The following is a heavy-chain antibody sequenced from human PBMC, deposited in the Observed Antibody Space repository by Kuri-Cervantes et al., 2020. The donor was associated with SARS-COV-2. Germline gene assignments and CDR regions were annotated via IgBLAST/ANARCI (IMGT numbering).Heavy chain of an antibody. J-gene: IGHJ4*02. D-gene: IGHD1-26*01. CDR3: ARVQSGSYVGYFDY. CDR1: GFTFTSHA. Sequence: GESLKISCAVSGFTFTSHAMHWVRQAPGKGLEWVALISYDGSNKFYADSVKGRFTISRDNSKSTLFLQMNSLRAEDTAVYYCARVQSGSYVGYFDYWGQGTLVTVSS. CDR2: ISYDGSNK. V-gene: IGHV3-30*03.